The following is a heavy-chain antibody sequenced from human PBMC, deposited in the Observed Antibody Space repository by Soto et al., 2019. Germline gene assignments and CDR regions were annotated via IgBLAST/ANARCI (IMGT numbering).Heavy chain of an antibody. J-gene: IGHJ5*02. CDR3: ARWYYYDSSAPQGFP. Sequence: QVQLVQSGAEVKKPGASVKVSCKASGYTFIIYDINWVRQAPGQGLEWMGWISTFNGNTKYAEKLQGRVTMTTDTSTSTAYMELRSLRSDDTAVYYCARWYYYDSSAPQGFPWGQGTLVTVSS. CDR1: GYTFIIYD. V-gene: IGHV1-18*01. CDR2: ISTFNGNT. D-gene: IGHD3-22*01.